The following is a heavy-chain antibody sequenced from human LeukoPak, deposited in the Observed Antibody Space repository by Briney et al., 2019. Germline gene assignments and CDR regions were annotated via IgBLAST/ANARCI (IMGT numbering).Heavy chain of an antibody. CDR1: GFTFRNYA. V-gene: IGHV3-23*01. J-gene: IGHJ4*02. Sequence: GASLRLSCAASGFTFRNYAMSWVRQAPGKGLEWVSAIGGRGGGTYYADSVKGRFTVSRDDSKNTLYLQMITLRAEDTAVYYCAKWGDYDILAGYYDSDYWGQGTLVTVSS. CDR2: IGGRGGGT. D-gene: IGHD3-9*01. CDR3: AKWGDYDILAGYYDSDY.